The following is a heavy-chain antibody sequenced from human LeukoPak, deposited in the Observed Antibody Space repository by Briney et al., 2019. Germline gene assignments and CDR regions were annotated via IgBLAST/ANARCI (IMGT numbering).Heavy chain of an antibody. Sequence: GGSLRLSCAASGFTFSTYWMSWVRHAPGKGLEWVANINQDGSEKYYVDSVKGRFTISRDNAKSSLYLQMNSLRAEDTAVYYCARVDSSYAFDIWGQGTMVTVSS. CDR2: INQDGSEK. D-gene: IGHD3-22*01. V-gene: IGHV3-7*01. CDR1: GFTFSTYW. J-gene: IGHJ3*02. CDR3: ARVDSSYAFDI.